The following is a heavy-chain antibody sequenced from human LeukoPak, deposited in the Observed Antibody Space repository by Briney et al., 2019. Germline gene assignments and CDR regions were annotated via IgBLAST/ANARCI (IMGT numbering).Heavy chain of an antibody. Sequence: SETLSLTCAVYGESFSGYYWSWIRQPPGKGLEWIGEINHSGSTNNNPSLKSRVTVSVDTSKNQFSLNLTSLSAADTAMYYCARRRYAYGDYVYWGQGTLVTVSS. CDR2: INHSGST. J-gene: IGHJ4*02. V-gene: IGHV4-34*01. CDR3: ARRRYAYGDYVY. CDR1: GESFSGYY. D-gene: IGHD4-17*01.